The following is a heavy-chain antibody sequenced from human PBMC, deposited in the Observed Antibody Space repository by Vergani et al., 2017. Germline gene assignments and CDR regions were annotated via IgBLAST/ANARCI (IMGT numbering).Heavy chain of an antibody. D-gene: IGHD3-10*01. CDR2: INPIDSKI. J-gene: IGHJ3*01. Sequence: EVMLVQSGAEVKKPGESLKLSCKYSESSFISNEIAWVRQMSGKGLQWMGDINPIDSKIAYSPSFQGQAIMSHDKSITTAYLQWRSLQAHDTATYFCASGGHGSENGGALQLWGQGKNITVSS. V-gene: IGHV5-51*03. CDR3: ASGGHGSENGGALQL. CDR1: ESSFISNE.